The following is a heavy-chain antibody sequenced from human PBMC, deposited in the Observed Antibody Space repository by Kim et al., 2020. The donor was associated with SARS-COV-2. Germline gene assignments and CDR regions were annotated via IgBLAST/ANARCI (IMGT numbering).Heavy chain of an antibody. CDR1: GFTFSSYW. J-gene: IGHJ5*02. V-gene: IGHV3-7*01. D-gene: IGHD3-10*01. Sequence: GGSLRLSCAASGFTFSSYWMSWVRQAPGKGLEWVANIKQDGSEKYYVDSVKGRFTISRDNAKNSLYLQMNSLRAEDTAVYYCARFREVRGVIRWFDPWGQGTLVTVSS. CDR3: ARFREVRGVIRWFDP. CDR2: IKQDGSEK.